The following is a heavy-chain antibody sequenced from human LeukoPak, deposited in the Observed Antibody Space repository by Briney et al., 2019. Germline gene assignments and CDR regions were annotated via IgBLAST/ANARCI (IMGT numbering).Heavy chain of an antibody. J-gene: IGHJ4*02. Sequence: SETLSLTCAVYGGSFNTYYWNWIRQSPGKGLEWIGEINHTGTTNYNPSLKSRVTISVDASNNQFSLKLSSVTAADTAVYYCARRPYYYDSGSCYFDYWGQGTLVTVSS. CDR2: INHTGTT. CDR3: ARRPYYYDSGSCYFDY. CDR1: GGSFNTYY. V-gene: IGHV4-34*01. D-gene: IGHD3-10*01.